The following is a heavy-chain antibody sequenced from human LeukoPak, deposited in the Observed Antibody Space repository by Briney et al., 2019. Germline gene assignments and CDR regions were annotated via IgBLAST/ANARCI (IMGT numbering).Heavy chain of an antibody. CDR2: INHSGST. D-gene: IGHD3-10*01. CDR3: ARDTRYYYGSSYDY. CDR1: GGSFSGYY. Sequence: SETLSLTCAVYGGSFSGYYWSWIRQPPGKGLEWIGEINHSGSTNYNPSLKSRVTISVDTSKNQFSLKLSSVTAADTAVYYCARDTRYYYGSSYDYWGQGTLVTVSS. V-gene: IGHV4-34*01. J-gene: IGHJ4*02.